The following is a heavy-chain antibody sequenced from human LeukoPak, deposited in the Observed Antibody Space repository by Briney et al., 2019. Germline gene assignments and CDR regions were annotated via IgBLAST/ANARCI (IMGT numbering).Heavy chain of an antibody. V-gene: IGHV3-48*03. Sequence: PGGSLRLSCAASGFSFSSYEMNWVRRAPGKGLEWVSYISSGSNTKYYADSVKGRFTISRDNAKNSLYLQMNSLRAEDTAVYYCAREAPGGVVVPAAFDYWGQGTLVTVPS. CDR1: GFSFSSYE. CDR3: AREAPGGVVVPAAFDY. CDR2: ISSGSNTK. J-gene: IGHJ4*02. D-gene: IGHD2-2*01.